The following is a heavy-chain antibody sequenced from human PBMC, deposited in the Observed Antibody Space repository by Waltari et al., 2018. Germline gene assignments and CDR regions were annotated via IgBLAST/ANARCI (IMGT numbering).Heavy chain of an antibody. CDR2: IYYSGST. Sequence: QLQLQESGPGLVKPSETLSLTCTVSGGSISSSSYYWGWIRQPPGKGLEWIGSIYYSGSTYYNPSLKSGVTISVDTSKNQFSLKLSSVTAADTAVYYCARDTTMLWFGEVGYFDYWGQGTLVTVSS. D-gene: IGHD3-10*01. CDR1: GGSISSSSYY. V-gene: IGHV4-39*02. CDR3: ARDTTMLWFGEVGYFDY. J-gene: IGHJ4*02.